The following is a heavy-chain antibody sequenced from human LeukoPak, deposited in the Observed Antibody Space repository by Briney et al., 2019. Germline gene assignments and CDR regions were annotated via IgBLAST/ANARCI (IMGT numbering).Heavy chain of an antibody. J-gene: IGHJ1*01. CDR3: ARHRSYYDSSGYRH. Sequence: SETLSLTCTVSGGSISSYYWSWIRQPPGKGLEWIGYIYYSGSTNYNPSLKSRVTISVDTSKNQFSLKLSSVTAADTAVYYCARHRSYYDSSGYRHWGQGTLVTVSS. V-gene: IGHV4-59*08. D-gene: IGHD3-22*01. CDR1: GGSISSYY. CDR2: IYYSGST.